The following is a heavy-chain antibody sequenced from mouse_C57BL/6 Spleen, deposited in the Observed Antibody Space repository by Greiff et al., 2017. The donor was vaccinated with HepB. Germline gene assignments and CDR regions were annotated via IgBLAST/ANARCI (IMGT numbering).Heavy chain of an antibody. D-gene: IGHD2-1*01. Sequence: QVQLQQPGAELVRPGSSVKLSCKASGYTFTSYWMHWVKQRPIQGLEWIGNIDPSDSETHYNQKFKDKATLTVDKSSSTAYMQLSSLTSEDSAVYYCARGGIYYGNYDAMDYWGQGTSVTVSS. CDR1: GYTFTSYW. CDR3: ARGGIYYGNYDAMDY. V-gene: IGHV1-52*01. J-gene: IGHJ4*01. CDR2: IDPSDSET.